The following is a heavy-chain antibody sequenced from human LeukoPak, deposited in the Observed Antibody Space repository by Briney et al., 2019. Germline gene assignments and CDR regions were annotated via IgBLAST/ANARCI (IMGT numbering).Heavy chain of an antibody. CDR2: ISSSSSTI. J-gene: IGHJ3*02. Sequence: ETLSLTCTVSGGSISSSSYYWGWIRQPPGKGLEWVSYISSSSSTIYYADSVKGRFTISRGNAKNSLYLQMNSLRAEDTAVYYCACLKGRDIVVVPAAPQVIWGQGTMVTVSS. V-gene: IGHV3-48*01. CDR1: GGSISSSS. D-gene: IGHD2-2*01. CDR3: ACLKGRDIVVVPAAPQVI.